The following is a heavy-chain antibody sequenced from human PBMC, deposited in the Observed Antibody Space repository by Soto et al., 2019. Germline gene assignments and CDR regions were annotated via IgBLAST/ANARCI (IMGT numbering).Heavy chain of an antibody. CDR3: ARVPYFDWLGDY. CDR1: GFTFSSYS. V-gene: IGHV3-21*01. Sequence: GESLKISCAASGFTFSSYSMNWVRQAPGKGLEWVSSISSSSSYIYYADSVKGRFTISRDNAKNSLYLQMNSLRAEDTAVYYCARVPYFDWLGDYWGQGTLVTVSS. J-gene: IGHJ4*02. CDR2: ISSSSSYI. D-gene: IGHD3-9*01.